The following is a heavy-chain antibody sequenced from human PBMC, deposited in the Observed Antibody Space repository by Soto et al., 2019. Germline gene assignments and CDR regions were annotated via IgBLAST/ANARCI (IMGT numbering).Heavy chain of an antibody. D-gene: IGHD5-18*01. J-gene: IGHJ4*02. CDR2: IYYSGST. CDR3: ARHARGYSYGPLGY. CDR1: GGSISSSSYY. V-gene: IGHV4-39*01. Sequence: SETLSLTCSVSGGSISSSSYYWGWIRQSPGKGLEWIGSIYYSGSTCYKPSLKSRVTISVDTSKNQFSLKVNSVTAADTAVYYCARHARGYSYGPLGYWGQGTLVTVSS.